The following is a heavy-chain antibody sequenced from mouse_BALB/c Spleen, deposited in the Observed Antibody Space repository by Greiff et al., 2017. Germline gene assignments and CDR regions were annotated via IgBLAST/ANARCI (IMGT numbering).Heavy chain of an antibody. Sequence: DVQLQESGPGLVKPSQSLSLTCSVTGYSITSGYYWNWIRQFPGNKLEWMGYISYDGSNNYNPSLKNRISITRDTSKNQFFLKLNSVTTEDTATYYCARAHYYGSSYYFDYWGQGTTLTVSS. CDR2: ISYDGSN. J-gene: IGHJ2*01. D-gene: IGHD1-1*01. V-gene: IGHV3-6*02. CDR1: GYSITSGYY. CDR3: ARAHYYGSSYYFDY.